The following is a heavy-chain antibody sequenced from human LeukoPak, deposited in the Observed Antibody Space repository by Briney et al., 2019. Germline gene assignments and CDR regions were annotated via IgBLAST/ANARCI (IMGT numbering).Heavy chain of an antibody. V-gene: IGHV4-59*01. CDR1: GGSISSYY. D-gene: IGHD4-23*01. J-gene: IGHJ6*02. Sequence: SETLSLTCTVSGGSISSYYWSWIRQPPGKGLEWIGYIYYSGSTNYNPSLKSRVTISVDTSKNQFSLKLSSVTAADTAVYYCARMTTVDGMDVWGQGTTVTVSS. CDR2: IYYSGST. CDR3: ARMTTVDGMDV.